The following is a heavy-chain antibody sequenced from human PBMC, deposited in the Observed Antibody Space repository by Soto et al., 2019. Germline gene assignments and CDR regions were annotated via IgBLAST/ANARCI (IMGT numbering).Heavy chain of an antibody. CDR1: GFTFSSYA. CDR2: ITGGVGVT. D-gene: IGHD3-16*01. Sequence: EVQLLESGGGLVQPGGSLRLSCAASGFTFSSYAMTWVRQAPGKGLEWVSVITGGVGVTYYADSVKGRFTISRDNSKNTLYLQMNSRRAEDTAVYNCAKVQGETFNKWYFHYWGQGTLVTVSS. V-gene: IGHV3-23*01. J-gene: IGHJ4*02. CDR3: AKVQGETFNKWYFHY.